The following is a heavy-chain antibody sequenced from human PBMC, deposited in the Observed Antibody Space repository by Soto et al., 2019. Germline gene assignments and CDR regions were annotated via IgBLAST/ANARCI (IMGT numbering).Heavy chain of an antibody. CDR1: GFTFSSYW. D-gene: IGHD4-17*01. J-gene: IGHJ4*02. CDR2: IKQDGSEK. Sequence: GGSLRLSCAASGFTFSSYWMSWVRQAPGKGLEWVANIKQDGSEKYYVDSVKGRFTISRDNAKNSLYLQMNSLRAEDTAVYYCARDFGDLYGASYYFDYWGQGTLVTVSS. CDR3: ARDFGDLYGASYYFDY. V-gene: IGHV3-7*05.